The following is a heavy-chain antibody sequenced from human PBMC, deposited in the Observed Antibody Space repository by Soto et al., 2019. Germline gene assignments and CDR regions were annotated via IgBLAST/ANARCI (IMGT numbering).Heavy chain of an antibody. D-gene: IGHD3-22*01. J-gene: IGHJ4*02. Sequence: GGSLRLSCAASGFTFSNAWMNWVRQAPGKGLEWVGRIKSKTDGGTTDYAAPVKGRFTISRDYSKNTLYLQMNSLKTEDTAVYFCTTDLDYYDSSGYYYYGYWGQGTLVTVSS. CDR2: IKSKTDGGTT. CDR1: GFTFSNAW. V-gene: IGHV3-15*07. CDR3: TTDLDYYDSSGYYYYGY.